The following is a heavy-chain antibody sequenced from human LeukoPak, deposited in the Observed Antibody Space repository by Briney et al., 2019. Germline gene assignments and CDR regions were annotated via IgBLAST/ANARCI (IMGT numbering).Heavy chain of an antibody. V-gene: IGHV4-59*01. CDR3: ARGGYYGSGDDFRFDP. D-gene: IGHD3-10*01. CDR2: IHYTGST. Sequence: TSETLSLTCTVSGGSISSYYWSWIRQSPGKGLECIGYIHYTGSTNYNPSLKSRVTISVETSKNQFSLKLKSVTAADTAVYYCARGGYYGSGDDFRFDPWGQGTLVTVSS. J-gene: IGHJ5*02. CDR1: GGSISSYY.